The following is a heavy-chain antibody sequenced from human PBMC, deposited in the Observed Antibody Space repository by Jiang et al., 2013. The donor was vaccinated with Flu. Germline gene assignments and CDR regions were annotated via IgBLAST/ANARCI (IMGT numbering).Heavy chain of an antibody. CDR2: IYSSGST. CDR3: ARRSIAVAGTSYFDY. Sequence: SLTCTVSGGSISSHYWNWIRQPPGKGLEWIGYIYSSGSTNYNPSLKSRVTISVDTSKNQFSLKLSSVTATDTAVYYCARRSIAVAGTSYFDYWGQGTLVTVSS. D-gene: IGHD6-19*01. J-gene: IGHJ4*02. CDR1: GGSISSHY. V-gene: IGHV4-59*08.